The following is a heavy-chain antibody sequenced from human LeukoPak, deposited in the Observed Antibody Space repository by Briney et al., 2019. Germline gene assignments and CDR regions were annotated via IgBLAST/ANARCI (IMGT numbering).Heavy chain of an antibody. CDR3: AGVWKGYFDY. D-gene: IGHD3-3*01. V-gene: IGHV4-30-2*01. CDR1: GGSISSGGYS. CDR2: IYHSGST. J-gene: IGHJ4*02. Sequence: SQTLSLTCAVSGGSISSGGYSWSWIRQPPGKGLEWIGYIYHSGSTYYNPSLKSRVTISVDRSKNQFSLKLSSVTAADTAVYYCAGVWKGYFDYWGQGTLVTVSS.